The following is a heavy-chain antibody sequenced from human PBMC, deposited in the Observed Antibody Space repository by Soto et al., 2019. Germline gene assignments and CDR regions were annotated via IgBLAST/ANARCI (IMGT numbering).Heavy chain of an antibody. CDR3: ARGRAAAAYNWFDP. CDR2: IIPIFGTA. D-gene: IGHD6-13*01. J-gene: IGHJ5*02. V-gene: IGHV1-69*13. CDR1: GGTFSSYA. Sequence: SVKVSCKASGGTFSSYAISWVRQAPGQGLEWMGGIIPIFGTANYAQKFQGRVTITADESTSTAYIELSSLRSEDTAVYYCARGRAAAAYNWFDPWGQGTLVTVSS.